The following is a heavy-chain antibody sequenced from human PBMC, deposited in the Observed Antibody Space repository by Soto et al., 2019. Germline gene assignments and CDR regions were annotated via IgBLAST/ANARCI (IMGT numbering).Heavy chain of an antibody. D-gene: IGHD6-13*01. CDR1: GFTFSSYG. CDR3: ATGIRGMDV. CDR2: ISYDGSNK. J-gene: IGHJ6*02. Sequence: QVQLVESGGGVVQPGRSLRLSCAASGFTFSSYGMHWVRQAPGKGLEWVAVISYDGSNKYYADSVKGRFTISRDNSKNTLYLQKNSLRAEDTAVYYCATGIRGMDVWGQGTTVTVSS. V-gene: IGHV3-30*03.